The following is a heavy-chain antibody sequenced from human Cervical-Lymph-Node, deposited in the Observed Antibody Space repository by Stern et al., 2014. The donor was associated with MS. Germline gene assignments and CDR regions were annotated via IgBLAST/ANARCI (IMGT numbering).Heavy chain of an antibody. J-gene: IGHJ6*02. CDR2: ISGSGCSI. D-gene: IGHD3-22*01. CDR3: AKQFFDSSGYSYYYGMDV. CDR1: GFTFNKYA. V-gene: IGHV3-23*04. Sequence: EVQLVESGGDFVQPGGSLRLSCAASGFTFNKYAMNWVRQAPGKGLEWVSTISGSGCSIHYADSVKGRFTISRDNSENTLYLQMHSLRAEDTAIYYCAKQFFDSSGYSYYYGMDVWGQGTTVTVSS.